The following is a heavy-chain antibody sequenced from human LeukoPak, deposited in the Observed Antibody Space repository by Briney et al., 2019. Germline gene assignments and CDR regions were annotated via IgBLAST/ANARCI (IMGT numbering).Heavy chain of an antibody. J-gene: IGHJ4*02. V-gene: IGHV1-69*01. D-gene: IGHD3-16*02. CDR2: IIPIFGTA. Sequence: SVKVSCKASGGTFSSYAISWVRQAPGQGLEWVGGIIPIFGTANYAQKFQGRVTITADESTSTAYMELSSLRSEDTAVYYCARDDYVWGSYRYPLDYWGQGTLVTVSS. CDR1: GGTFSSYA. CDR3: ARDDYVWGSYRYPLDY.